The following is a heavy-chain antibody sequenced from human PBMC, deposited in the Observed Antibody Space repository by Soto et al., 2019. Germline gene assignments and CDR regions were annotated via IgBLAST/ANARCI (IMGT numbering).Heavy chain of an antibody. Sequence: EVQLVESGGGLVQPGRSLRLSCAASGFTFDDYAMHWVRQAPGKGLEWVSGISWNSGSIGYADSVKGRFTISRDNAKNSLYLQMNSLRAEDTALYYCAKDRGSGWYQDFQHWGQGTLVTVSS. V-gene: IGHV3-9*01. J-gene: IGHJ1*01. CDR3: AKDRGSGWYQDFQH. D-gene: IGHD6-19*01. CDR1: GFTFDDYA. CDR2: ISWNSGSI.